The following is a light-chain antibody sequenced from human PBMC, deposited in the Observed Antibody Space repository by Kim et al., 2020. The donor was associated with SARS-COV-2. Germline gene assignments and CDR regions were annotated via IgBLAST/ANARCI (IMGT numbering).Light chain of an antibody. CDR1: SSDIGTYNF. V-gene: IGLV2-14*03. CDR2: DVS. CDR3: SSYTRSSSFG. Sequence: GQSITISCTGTSSDIGTYNFVSWYQQHPGKAPKLMIYDVSKRPSWISSRFSGSKSGNTASLTISGLQAEDEADYYCSSYTRSSSFGFGGGTQLTVL. J-gene: IGLJ3*02.